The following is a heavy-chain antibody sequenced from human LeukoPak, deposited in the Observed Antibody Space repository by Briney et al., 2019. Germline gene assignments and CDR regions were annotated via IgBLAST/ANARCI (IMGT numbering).Heavy chain of an antibody. J-gene: IGHJ4*02. CDR2: IITNYGTT. Sequence: SVMVSCKASGGTFSNYAISWVRQAPGQGLEWMGGIITNYGTTNYAQKYQGRVTITADESTTTVYMELSSLRSEDTAVYYCARPRTYYDFWRGYPPFDYWGQGTLVTVSS. CDR3: ARPRTYYDFWRGYPPFDY. D-gene: IGHD3-3*01. V-gene: IGHV1-69*01. CDR1: GGTFSNYA.